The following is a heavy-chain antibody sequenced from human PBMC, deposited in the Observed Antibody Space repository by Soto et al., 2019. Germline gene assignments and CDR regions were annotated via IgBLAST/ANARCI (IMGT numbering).Heavy chain of an antibody. V-gene: IGHV4-34*01. Sequence: SETLSLTCAVYVGSFSGYYWSWIRQPPGKGLEWIGEINHSGSTNYNPSLKSRVTISVDTSKNQFSLKLSSVTAADTAVYYCARLAHLYGSGSYLRGYYYGMDVWGQGTTVTVSS. CDR3: ARLAHLYGSGSYLRGYYYGMDV. CDR1: VGSFSGYY. D-gene: IGHD3-10*01. CDR2: INHSGST. J-gene: IGHJ6*02.